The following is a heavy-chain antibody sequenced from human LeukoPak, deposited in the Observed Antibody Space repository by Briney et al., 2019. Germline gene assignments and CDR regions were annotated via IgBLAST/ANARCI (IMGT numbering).Heavy chain of an antibody. D-gene: IGHD4-17*01. V-gene: IGHV1-69*13. CDR2: IIPIFGTA. CDR1: GGTFSSYA. CDR3: ARNYGDYPSGYYYYMDV. Sequence: SVKVSCKASGGTFSSYAISWVRQAPGQGLEWMGGIIPIFGTANYAQKFQGRVTITADESTSTAYMELSSLRSEDTAVYYCARNYGDYPSGYYYYMDVWGKGTTVTISS. J-gene: IGHJ6*03.